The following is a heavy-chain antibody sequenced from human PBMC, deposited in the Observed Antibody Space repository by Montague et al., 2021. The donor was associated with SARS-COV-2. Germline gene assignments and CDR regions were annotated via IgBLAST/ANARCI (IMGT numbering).Heavy chain of an antibody. D-gene: IGHD1-26*01. CDR2: RYYMSKWYN. CDR1: GDSDSGDGLS. V-gene: IGHV6-1*01. J-gene: IGHJ4*02. Sequence: CAISGDSDSGDGLSRKWVEQSPARDPGWLGGRYYMSKWYNDYAVSVKSRITINPDTSKNQISLQLNSVTPEDTAVYYCARTSASSDYWGQGTLVTVSS. CDR3: ARTSASSDY.